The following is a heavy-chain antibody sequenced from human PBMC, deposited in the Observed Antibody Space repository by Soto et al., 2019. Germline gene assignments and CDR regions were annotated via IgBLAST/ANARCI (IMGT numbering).Heavy chain of an antibody. V-gene: IGHV5-51*01. CDR3: ARQSYYDGSGYLNWFDT. CDR2: IHPGDSDT. Sequence: EVQLVQSGAEVKKPGESLKISCKGSGYNFTRHWIAWVRQLPGKGLEWMGMIHPGDSDTRDSPSLQGQVTFSADKSITTAYLQWTSLKASDSAIYYCARQSYYDGSGYLNWFDTWGQGTLVTVSS. CDR1: GYNFTRHW. D-gene: IGHD3-22*01. J-gene: IGHJ5*02.